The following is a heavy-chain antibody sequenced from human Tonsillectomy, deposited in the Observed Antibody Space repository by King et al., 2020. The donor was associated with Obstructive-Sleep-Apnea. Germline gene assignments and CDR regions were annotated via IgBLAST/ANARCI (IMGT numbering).Heavy chain of an antibody. J-gene: IGHJ4*02. D-gene: IGHD3-16*01. CDR1: GFHFSAYA. CDR3: AKDSILGAYFDY. Sequence: VQLVESGGGLVQPGGSLRLSCAPSGFHFSAYAMSWVRQAPGKGLEWVSAISGSGDSTYYADSVKGRFTISSDNSYDTVYLQMNSLRADDTAVYYCAKDSILGAYFDYWGQGTLVTVSS. V-gene: IGHV3-23*04. CDR2: ISGSGDST.